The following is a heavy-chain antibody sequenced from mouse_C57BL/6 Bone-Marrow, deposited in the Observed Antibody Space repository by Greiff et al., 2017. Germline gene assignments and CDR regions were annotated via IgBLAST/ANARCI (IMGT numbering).Heavy chain of an antibody. CDR3: GRYGPWFAY. Sequence: EVMLVESGGGLVQPGGSLKLSCAASGFTFSDYGMAWVRQAPRKGPEWVAFVSNLAYSIYYADTVTGRFTIARENAKNTLYLEMSILSSEETAMYYCGRYGPWFAYWGQGTLVTVSA. D-gene: IGHD1-1*01. CDR1: GFTFSDYG. CDR2: VSNLAYSI. V-gene: IGHV5-15*01. J-gene: IGHJ3*01.